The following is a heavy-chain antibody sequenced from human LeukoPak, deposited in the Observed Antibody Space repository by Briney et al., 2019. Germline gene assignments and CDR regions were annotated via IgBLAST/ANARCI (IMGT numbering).Heavy chain of an antibody. D-gene: IGHD6-19*01. CDR2: IWHDGSNK. CDR1: GFIFSNYG. J-gene: IGHJ6*02. V-gene: IGHV3-33*08. CDR3: ARERVTGTSYYYYYGMDV. Sequence: PGGSLRLSCAASGFIFSNYGMHWVRQAPGKGLEWVAVIWHDGSNKYYAASVKGRFTISRDNSKNTLYLQMNSLRAEDTAVYYCARERVTGTSYYYYYGMDVWGQGTTVTVSS.